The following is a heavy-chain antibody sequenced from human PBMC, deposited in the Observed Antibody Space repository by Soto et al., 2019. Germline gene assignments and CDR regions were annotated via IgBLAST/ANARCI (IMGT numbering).Heavy chain of an antibody. Sequence: QPWGALRLSCAASGFTCSSYAMSWVRQAPGKGLEWVSAISGSGGSTYYADSVKGRFTISRDNSKNTLYLQMNSLRAEDTAVYYCAKSITMIVPNDYWGQGTLVTVSS. J-gene: IGHJ4*02. CDR1: GFTCSSYA. CDR2: ISGSGGST. CDR3: AKSITMIVPNDY. D-gene: IGHD3-22*01. V-gene: IGHV3-23*01.